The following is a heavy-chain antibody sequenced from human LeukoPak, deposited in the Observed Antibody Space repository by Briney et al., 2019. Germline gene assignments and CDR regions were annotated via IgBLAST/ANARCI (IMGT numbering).Heavy chain of an antibody. V-gene: IGHV4-39*07. CDR3: ARLRSGYCSSTSCSTYGMDV. CDR2: IYYSGST. D-gene: IGHD2-2*01. Sequence: KPSETLSLTCTVSGGSISSSSYYWGWIRQPPGKGLEWIGSIYYSGSTYYNPSLKSRVTISVDTSKNQFSLKLSSVTAADTAVYYCARLRSGYCSSTSCSTYGMDVWGQGTTVTVSS. CDR1: GGSISSSSYY. J-gene: IGHJ6*02.